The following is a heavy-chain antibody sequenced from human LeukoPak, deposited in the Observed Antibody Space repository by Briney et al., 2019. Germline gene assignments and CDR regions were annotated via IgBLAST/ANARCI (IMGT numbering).Heavy chain of an antibody. CDR2: TYYRSKWYN. J-gene: IGHJ4*02. V-gene: IGHV6-1*01. D-gene: IGHD2-21*01. CDR3: ARGHYAIGFDY. CDR1: GDSVSGNSPT. Sequence: SQTLSLTCAISGDSVSGNSPTWNWIRQSPSRGLEWLGRTYYRSKWYNDYAVSVKSRITINPDTSKNQFSLHLNSVTPEDTAGYYCARGHYAIGFDYWGQGTLVTVSS.